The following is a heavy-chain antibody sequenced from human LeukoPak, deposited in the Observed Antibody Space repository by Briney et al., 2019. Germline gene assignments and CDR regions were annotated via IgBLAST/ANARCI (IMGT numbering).Heavy chain of an antibody. Sequence: SQTLSLTCTVSGGSISSGGYYWSWIRQHPEKGLEWIGYIYHSGTTYYNPSLKSRVDISVDTSNNQFSLKLSSVTAADTAVYYCARRGAAGVLLDPWGQGTLVTVSS. D-gene: IGHD3-10*01. J-gene: IGHJ5*02. V-gene: IGHV4-31*03. CDR3: ARRGAAGVLLDP. CDR1: GGSISSGGYY. CDR2: IYHSGTT.